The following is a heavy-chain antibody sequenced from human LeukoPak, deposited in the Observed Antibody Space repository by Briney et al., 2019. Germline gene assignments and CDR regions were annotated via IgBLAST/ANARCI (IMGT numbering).Heavy chain of an antibody. J-gene: IGHJ5*02. Sequence: PGGSLRLSCAASGFTFSSYAMSWVRQAPGKGLEWVSAISGSGGSTYYADSVKGRFTISRDNSKNTLYLQMNSLRAEDTAVYYCAKDSYGSGSYKNWFDPWGRGTLVTVSS. CDR3: AKDSYGSGSYKNWFDP. V-gene: IGHV3-23*01. D-gene: IGHD3-10*01. CDR1: GFTFSSYA. CDR2: ISGSGGST.